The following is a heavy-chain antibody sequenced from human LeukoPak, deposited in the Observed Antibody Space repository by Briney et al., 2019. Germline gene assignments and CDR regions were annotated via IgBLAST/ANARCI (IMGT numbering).Heavy chain of an antibody. J-gene: IGHJ4*02. CDR1: GFTFSSYS. CDR2: ISSSSSYI. D-gene: IGHD6-13*01. V-gene: IGHV3-21*01. Sequence: PGGSLRLSCAASGFTFSSYSMNWVRLAPGKGLEWVSSISSSSSYIYYADSVKGRFTISRDNAKNSLYLQMNSLRAEDTAVYYCARGPSIAAAGTSDYWGQGTLVTVSS. CDR3: ARGPSIAAAGTSDY.